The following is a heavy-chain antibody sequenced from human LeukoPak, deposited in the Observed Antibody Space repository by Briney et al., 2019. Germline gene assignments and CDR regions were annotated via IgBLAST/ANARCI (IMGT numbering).Heavy chain of an antibody. V-gene: IGHV3-21*01. D-gene: IGHD6-13*01. J-gene: IGHJ5*02. CDR2: ISSSSSYI. CDR1: GFTFSSYS. CDR3: ARELRAAAGGSNWFDP. Sequence: GGSLRLSCAASGFTFSSYSMNWVRQAPGKGLEWVSSISSSSSYIYYTDSVKGRFTISRDNAKNSLYLQMNSLRAEDTAVYYCARELRAAAGGSNWFDPWGQGTLVTVSS.